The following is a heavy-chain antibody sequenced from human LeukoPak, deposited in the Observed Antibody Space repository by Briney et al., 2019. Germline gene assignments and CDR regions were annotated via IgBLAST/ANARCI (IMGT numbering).Heavy chain of an antibody. J-gene: IGHJ4*02. CDR2: IYPGDSDT. CDR3: ARHEGLYGDPIDY. Sequence: GESLKISCKGSGYSFTSYWIGWVRQMPGKGLEWMGTIYPGDSDTRYSPSFQGQVTISADKSISTAYLQWSSLQASDTAMYYCARHEGLYGDPIDYWGQGTLVTVSS. D-gene: IGHD4-17*01. CDR1: GYSFTSYW. V-gene: IGHV5-51*01.